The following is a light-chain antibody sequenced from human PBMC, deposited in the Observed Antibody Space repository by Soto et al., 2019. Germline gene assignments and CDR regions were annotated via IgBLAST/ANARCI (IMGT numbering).Light chain of an antibody. V-gene: IGKV1-5*03. CDR3: QQYNSYSPLT. Sequence: DIQTTQSPSTLSASVADRVTITSRASRSISAWLAWYQHKPGKAPRLLIYKACDLESGVPSRFSGSGSGTDFTLTISSLQPDDFATYYCQQYNSYSPLTFGGGTKVDIK. CDR1: RSISAW. J-gene: IGKJ4*01. CDR2: KAC.